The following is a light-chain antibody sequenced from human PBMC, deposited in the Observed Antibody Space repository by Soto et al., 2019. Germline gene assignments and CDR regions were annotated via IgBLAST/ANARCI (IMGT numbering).Light chain of an antibody. CDR1: SSDVGGYNY. CDR3: SCYAGTHVV. Sequence: HSDRTPPPSACRYAGEAVGISCTGTSSDVGGYNYVSWYQQYPGKAPKLMIYDVTKRPSGVPDRFSGSKSGNTASLTVSGLQAEDEADYYCSCYAGTHVVFGTGTKVTVL. CDR2: DVT. J-gene: IGLJ1*01. V-gene: IGLV2-8*02.